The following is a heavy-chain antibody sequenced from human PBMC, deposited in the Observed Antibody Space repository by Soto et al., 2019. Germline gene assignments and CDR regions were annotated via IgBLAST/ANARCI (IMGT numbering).Heavy chain of an antibody. J-gene: IGHJ4*02. CDR3: ARFDGVHCSSTSCYRFDY. D-gene: IGHD2-2*01. V-gene: IGHV3-53*01. CDR2: IYSGGST. CDR1: GFTVSSNY. Sequence: PGGSLRLSCAASGFTVSSNYMSWVRQAPGKGLEWVSVIYSGGSTYYADSVKGRFTISRDNSKNTLYLQMNSLRAEDTAVYYCARFDGVHCSSTSCYRFDYWGQGTLVTVSS.